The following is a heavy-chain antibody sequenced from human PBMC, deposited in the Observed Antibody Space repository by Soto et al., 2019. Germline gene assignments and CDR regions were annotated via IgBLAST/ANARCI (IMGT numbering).Heavy chain of an antibody. CDR1: GYTFTGYY. CDR3: ARDGARDGYNYYGMDV. D-gene: IGHD3-16*01. CDR2: INPNSGGT. V-gene: IGHV1-2*04. Sequence: APVKVSCKASGYTFTGYYMHWARQAPGQGLEWMGWINPNSGGTNYAQKFQGWVTMTRDTSISTAYMELSRLRSDDTAVYYCARDGARDGYNYYGMDVWGQGTTVTVSS. J-gene: IGHJ6*02.